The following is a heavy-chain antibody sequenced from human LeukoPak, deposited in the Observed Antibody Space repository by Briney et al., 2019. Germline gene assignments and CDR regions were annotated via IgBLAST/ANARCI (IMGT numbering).Heavy chain of an antibody. Sequence: GTGGSLRLSCAASGFTFSSYAMSWVRQAPGKGLEWVSEMNWNGGRTAYADSVKGRFTISRDNAKNSLYLQMNSLRAEGTALYYCARDSGYSSGWSAMQNWYFDFWGRGTLVTVSS. J-gene: IGHJ2*01. V-gene: IGHV3-20*04. CDR1: GFTFSSYA. CDR3: ARDSGYSSGWSAMQNWYFDF. CDR2: MNWNGGRT. D-gene: IGHD6-19*01.